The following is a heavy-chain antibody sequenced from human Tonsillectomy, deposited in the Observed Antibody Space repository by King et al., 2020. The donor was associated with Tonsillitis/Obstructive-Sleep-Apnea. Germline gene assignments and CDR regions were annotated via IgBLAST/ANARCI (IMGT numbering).Heavy chain of an antibody. V-gene: IGHV3-74*01. D-gene: IGHD2-2*01. J-gene: IGHJ6*03. CDR3: ATALGYCSSTSCSLSYYMDV. Sequence: VQLVESGGGLVQPGGSLRLSCAASGFTFSSYWMHWVRQAPGKGLVWVARINSDGSSTSYADSVKGRFPIPRDNAKNTLYLQMNRLRAEDTAVYYCATALGYCSSTSCSLSYYMDVWGKGTTVTVSS. CDR1: GFTFSSYW. CDR2: INSDGSST.